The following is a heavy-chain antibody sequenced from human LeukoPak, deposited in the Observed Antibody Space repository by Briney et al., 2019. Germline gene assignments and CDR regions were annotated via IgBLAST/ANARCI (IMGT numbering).Heavy chain of an antibody. CDR2: ISSSGSTI. Sequence: GGSLRLSCAASGFTFSDYYMSWIRQAPGKGLEWVSYISSSGSTIYYADSVKGRFTISRDNAKNSLYLQMNSLRAEDTAVYYCAKRKTAATDAFDIWGQGTMVTVSS. J-gene: IGHJ3*02. D-gene: IGHD6-13*01. CDR1: GFTFSDYY. V-gene: IGHV3-11*01. CDR3: AKRKTAATDAFDI.